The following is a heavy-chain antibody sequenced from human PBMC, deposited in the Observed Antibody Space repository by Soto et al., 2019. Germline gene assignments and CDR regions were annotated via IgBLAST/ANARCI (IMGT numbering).Heavy chain of an antibody. D-gene: IGHD6-19*01. CDR3: ASSLITPSGWFNWYFDL. J-gene: IGHJ2*01. V-gene: IGHV1-18*01. CDR1: GYTFTSYG. CDR2: ISAYNGNT. Sequence: ASVKVSCKASGYTFTSYGISWVRQAPGQGLEWMGWISAYNGNTNYAQKLQGRVTMTTDTSTSTAYMELRSLRSDDTAVYYCASSLITPSGWFNWYFDLWGSGTLVTVAS.